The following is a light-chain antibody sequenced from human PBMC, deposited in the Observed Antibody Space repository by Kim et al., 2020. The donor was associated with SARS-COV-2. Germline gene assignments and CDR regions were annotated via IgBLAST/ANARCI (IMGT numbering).Light chain of an antibody. CDR3: QQYNNWPWT. J-gene: IGKJ1*01. Sequence: VPPGERATLSCRARQSVSSKLAWYKQKPCQAPRLLIYGPSTRATGIPARFSGSGSGTEFTLTISSLQSEDFAVYYCQQYNNWPWTFGQGTKVDIK. CDR2: GPS. V-gene: IGKV3-15*01. CDR1: QSVSSK.